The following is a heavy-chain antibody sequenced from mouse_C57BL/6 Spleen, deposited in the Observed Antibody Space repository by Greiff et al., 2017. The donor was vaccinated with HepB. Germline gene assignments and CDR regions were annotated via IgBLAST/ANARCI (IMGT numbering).Heavy chain of an antibody. CDR2: INPNNGGT. CDR3: ARAGYYGSSEAWFAY. Sequence: EVQLQESGPELVKPGASVKIPCKASGYTFTDYNMDWVKQSHGKSLEWIGDINPNNGGTIYNQKFKGKATLTVDKSSSTAYMELRSLTSEDTAVYYCARAGYYGSSEAWFAYWGQGTLVTVSA. V-gene: IGHV1-18*01. J-gene: IGHJ3*01. D-gene: IGHD1-1*01. CDR1: GYTFTDYN.